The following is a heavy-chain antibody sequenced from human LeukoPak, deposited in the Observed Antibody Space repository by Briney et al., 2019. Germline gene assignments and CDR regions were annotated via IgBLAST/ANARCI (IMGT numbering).Heavy chain of an antibody. J-gene: IGHJ4*02. CDR1: GYSFTSYW. D-gene: IGHD2-2*01. Sequence: GESLKISCKGSGYSFTSYWIGWVRQMPGEGLEWMGIIYPGDSDTRYSPSFQGQVTISADKSISTAYLQWSSLKASDTAMYYCARAQYCSSTSCAAGYWGQGTLVTVSS. CDR3: ARAQYCSSTSCAAGY. CDR2: IYPGDSDT. V-gene: IGHV5-51*01.